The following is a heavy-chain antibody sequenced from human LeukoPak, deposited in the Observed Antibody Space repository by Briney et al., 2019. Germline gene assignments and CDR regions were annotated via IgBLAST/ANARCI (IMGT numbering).Heavy chain of an antibody. J-gene: IGHJ4*02. D-gene: IGHD5-24*01. CDR3: AKQFLDGS. V-gene: IGHV3-23*01. Sequence: GGSLRLSCAASGFIFSNYAMTWVRRAPGKGLEYVSTINAVDTNTYYADSVKGRFTVSRDNSKNTLYLQLNSLRADDTAVYYCAKQFLDGSWGQGTLVIVSS. CDR1: GFIFSNYA. CDR2: INAVDTNT.